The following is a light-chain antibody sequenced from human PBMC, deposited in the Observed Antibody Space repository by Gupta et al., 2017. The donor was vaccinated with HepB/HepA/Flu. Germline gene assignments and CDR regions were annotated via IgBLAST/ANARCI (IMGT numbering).Light chain of an antibody. CDR2: GKN. J-gene: IGLJ2*01. V-gene: IGLV3-19*01. CDR1: SLRSYY. CDR3: NSRDSSGKQLV. Sequence: SSELTQDPAVSVALGQTVRITCQGDSLRSYYASWYQQKPGQAPVLVIYGKNNRPSGIPDRFSGSSSGKTDSLTINGDQAEDEADYYCNSRDSSGKQLVFGGGTQLTVL.